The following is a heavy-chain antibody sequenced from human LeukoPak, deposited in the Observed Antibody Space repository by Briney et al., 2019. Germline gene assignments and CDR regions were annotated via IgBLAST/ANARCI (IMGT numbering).Heavy chain of an antibody. V-gene: IGHV4-59*08. J-gene: IGHJ3*02. Sequence: GSLRLSCAASGFTFSSYAMSWIRQPPGKGLEWIGYIYYSGSTNYNPSLKSRVTISVDTSKNQFSLKLSSVTAADTAVYYCARHFSDDYYDSSAFLGGAFDIWGQGTMVTVSS. CDR1: GFTFSSYA. CDR2: IYYSGST. D-gene: IGHD3-22*01. CDR3: ARHFSDDYYDSSAFLGGAFDI.